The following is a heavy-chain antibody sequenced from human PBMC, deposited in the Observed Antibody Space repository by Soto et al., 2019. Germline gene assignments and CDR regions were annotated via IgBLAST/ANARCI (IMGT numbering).Heavy chain of an antibody. J-gene: IGHJ4*02. V-gene: IGHV1-69*13. CDR1: GGTFSSYA. CDR2: IIPSFGKG. CDR3: ARERGGYYRGDFEF. D-gene: IGHD1-26*01. Sequence: SVKVSCKASGGTFSSYAISWVRQAPGQGLEWLGGIIPSFGKGNYQQNFQGRLTITADESTSTVYMELSGLTSGDTAVYYCARERGGYYRGDFEFWGQGTLFTVSS.